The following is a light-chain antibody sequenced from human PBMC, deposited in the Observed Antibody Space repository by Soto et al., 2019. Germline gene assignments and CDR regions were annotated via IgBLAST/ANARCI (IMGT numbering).Light chain of an antibody. CDR2: GAS. V-gene: IGKV3-15*01. J-gene: IGKJ1*01. CDR3: QQYNSFPRT. CDR1: QSVSSS. Sequence: IGVTRWRAPVPGSIRETATLSWRASQSVSSSLAWYQQKPGEAPKLLIYGASCLASGIPSRFSGSGSGTKFTLTIASLQPDDFAAYYCQQYNSFPRTFGPGTKVDI.